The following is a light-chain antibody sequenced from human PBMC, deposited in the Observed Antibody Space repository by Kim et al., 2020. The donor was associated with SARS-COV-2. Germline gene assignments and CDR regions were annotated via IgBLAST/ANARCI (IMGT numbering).Light chain of an antibody. CDR3: QQLKTYPQT. CDR1: QDINNF. J-gene: IGKJ2*01. CDR2: VAS. Sequence: IQLTQSPSSLSASVGDRVTITCRASQDINNFLAWYQQKPGKAPKLLIYVASTLRSGVPSRFRGSGSGTDFTLTISSLQPEDFATYYCQQLKTYPQTFGQGTKLEI. V-gene: IGKV1-9*01.